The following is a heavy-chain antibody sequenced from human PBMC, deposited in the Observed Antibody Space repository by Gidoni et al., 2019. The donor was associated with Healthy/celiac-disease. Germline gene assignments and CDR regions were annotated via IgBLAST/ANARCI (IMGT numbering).Heavy chain of an antibody. CDR2: IYSGGST. Sequence: EVQLVASGGGLIQPGVSLRLSCTASGFTVSSNYMSWVRQAPGKGLEWVSVIYSGGSTYYADSVKGRFTISRDNSKNTLYLQMNSLRVEDTAVYYCARVEGCTNGVCYGAFDIWGQGTMVTVSS. D-gene: IGHD2-8*01. J-gene: IGHJ3*02. V-gene: IGHV3-53*01. CDR3: ARVEGCTNGVCYGAFDI. CDR1: GFTVSSNY.